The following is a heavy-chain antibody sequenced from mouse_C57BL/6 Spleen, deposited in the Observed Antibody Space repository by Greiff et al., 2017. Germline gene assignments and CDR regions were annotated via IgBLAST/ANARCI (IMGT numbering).Heavy chain of an antibody. CDR2: ISSGGSYT. V-gene: IGHV5-6*01. CDR3: ASITTVVAPYAMDY. Sequence: EVQRVESGGDLVKPGGSLKLSCAASGFTFSSYGMSWVRQTPDKRLEWVATISSGGSYTYYPDSVKGRFTISRDNAKNTLYLQMSSLKSEDTAMYYCASITTVVAPYAMDYWGQGTSVTVSS. D-gene: IGHD1-1*01. J-gene: IGHJ4*01. CDR1: GFTFSSYG.